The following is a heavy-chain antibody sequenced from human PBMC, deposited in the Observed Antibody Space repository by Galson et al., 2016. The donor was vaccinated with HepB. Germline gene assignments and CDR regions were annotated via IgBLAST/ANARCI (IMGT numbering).Heavy chain of an antibody. CDR3: ARASPGMDV. CDR2: IGGVSVTYI. J-gene: IGHJ6*02. V-gene: IGHV3-21*01. CDR1: GFTFSSFT. Sequence: SLRLSCAASGFTFSSFTMNWVRQAPGKGLEWVSCIGGVSVTYIYYADSVKGRFTISRDNAKNSLYLQMNSLGAEDTAVYYCARASPGMDVWGQGTTATVSS.